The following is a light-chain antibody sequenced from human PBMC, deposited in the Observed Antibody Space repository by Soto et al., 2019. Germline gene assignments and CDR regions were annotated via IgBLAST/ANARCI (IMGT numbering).Light chain of an antibody. CDR1: QGISSC. Sequence: DIQMTQSPSSVSASLGDRVTITCRASQGISSCLAWYQQKPGKAPKLLIYAASSLQSGVPSRFSGGGSVTYFTLTISSLQPEDFPTYYCQQANSFPYTFGQGTKLEIK. J-gene: IGKJ2*01. V-gene: IGKV1-12*01. CDR3: QQANSFPYT. CDR2: AAS.